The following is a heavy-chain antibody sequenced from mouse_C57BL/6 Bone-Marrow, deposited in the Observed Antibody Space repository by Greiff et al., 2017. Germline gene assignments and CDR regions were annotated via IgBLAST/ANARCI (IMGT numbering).Heavy chain of an antibody. CDR2: IDPSDSET. V-gene: IGHV1-52*01. Sequence: QVQLQQPGAELVRPGSSVKLSCKASGYTFTSYWMHWVKQRPIQGLEWIGNIDPSDSETHYNQKFKDKATLTVDKSSSTAYMQLSSLTSEDSAVYYCARGWAHCGSSYWYFDVWGTGTTVTVSS. CDR1: GYTFTSYW. J-gene: IGHJ1*03. CDR3: ARGWAHCGSSYWYFDV. D-gene: IGHD1-1*01.